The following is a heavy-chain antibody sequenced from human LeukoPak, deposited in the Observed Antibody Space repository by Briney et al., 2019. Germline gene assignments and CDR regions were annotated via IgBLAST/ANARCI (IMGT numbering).Heavy chain of an antibody. V-gene: IGHV4-61*02. CDR3: ARGTRSGYSYGSGWFDP. CDR1: GGSISSGSYY. Sequence: PSQTLSLTCTVSGGSISSGSYYWSWIRQPAGKGLEWIGLIYTSGSTNYNPSLKSRVTISVDTSKNQFSLKLNSVTAADTAVYYCARGTRSGYSYGSGWFDPWGQGTLVTVSS. J-gene: IGHJ5*02. D-gene: IGHD5-18*01. CDR2: IYTSGST.